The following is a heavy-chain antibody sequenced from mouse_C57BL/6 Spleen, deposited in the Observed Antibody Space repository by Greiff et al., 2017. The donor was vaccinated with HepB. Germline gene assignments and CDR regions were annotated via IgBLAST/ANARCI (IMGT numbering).Heavy chain of an antibody. V-gene: IGHV1-52*01. J-gene: IGHJ4*01. CDR3: ARSFYYGSSSLAMDY. CDR2: IDPSDSET. D-gene: IGHD1-1*01. CDR1: GYTFTSYW. Sequence: VQLQQPGAELVRPGSSVKLSCKASGYTFTSYWMHWVKQRPIQGLEWIGNIDPSDSETHYNQKFKDKATLTVDKSSSTAYMQLSSLTSEDSAVYYCARSFYYGSSSLAMDYWGQGTSVTVSS.